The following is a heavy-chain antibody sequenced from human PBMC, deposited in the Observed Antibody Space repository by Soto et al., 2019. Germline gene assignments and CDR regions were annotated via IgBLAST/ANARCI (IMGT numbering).Heavy chain of an antibody. V-gene: IGHV3-9*01. CDR3: TNERSSDADDYGMDD. J-gene: IGHJ6*02. CDR2: ISWNSGTI. Sequence: PGGSLRLSCAASGFTFGRYTMHWVRQAPGMGLEWVSGISWNSGTIDYADSVKGRFTISRDNAKNSLYLQMNSLGDEDTAFYYCTNERSSDADDYGMDDWGQGTTVTVSS. D-gene: IGHD6-19*01. CDR1: GFTFGRYT.